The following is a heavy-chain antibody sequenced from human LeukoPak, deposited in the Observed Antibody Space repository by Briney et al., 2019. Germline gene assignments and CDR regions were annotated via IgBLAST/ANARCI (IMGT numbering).Heavy chain of an antibody. CDR1: GGSISSGDYS. J-gene: IGHJ4*02. CDR2: IYHGGST. V-gene: IGHV4-30-2*01. D-gene: IGHD3-22*01. CDR3: ASYYDSSGYSHSLDY. Sequence: PSETLSLTCAVSGGSISSGDYSWSWIRQPPGKGLEWIGYIYHGGSTYYNPSLKSRVTISVDTSKNQFSLKLSSVTAADTAVYYCASYYDSSGYSHSLDYWGQGTLVTVSS.